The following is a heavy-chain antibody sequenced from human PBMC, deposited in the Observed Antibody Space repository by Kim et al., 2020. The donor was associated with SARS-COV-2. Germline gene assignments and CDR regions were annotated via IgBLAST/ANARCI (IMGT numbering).Heavy chain of an antibody. Sequence: GGSLRLSCAASGFTFSSYWMSWVRQAPGKGLEWVANIKQDGSEKYYVDSVKGRFTISRDNAKNSLYLQMNSLRAEDTAVYYCARDHEVGATDYFDYWGQGTLLTVSS. CDR2: IKQDGSEK. J-gene: IGHJ4*02. V-gene: IGHV3-7*01. CDR1: GFTFSSYW. CDR3: ARDHEVGATDYFDY. D-gene: IGHD1-26*01.